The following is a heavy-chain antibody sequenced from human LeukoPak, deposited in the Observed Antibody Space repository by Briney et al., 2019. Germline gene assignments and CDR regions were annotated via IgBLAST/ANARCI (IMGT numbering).Heavy chain of an antibody. CDR3: ARAPAAAGTGPLYYYYYYMDV. Sequence: GGSLKISWRGSWYSFTSYWIGWVRQRPGEGLEWVGSIYPGGSDTRYSPSFQGQVTISADKSISTAYLQWSSLKASDTAMYYCARAPAAAGTGPLYYYYYYMDVWGKGTTVTVSS. J-gene: IGHJ6*03. V-gene: IGHV5-51*01. CDR2: IYPGGSDT. D-gene: IGHD6-13*01. CDR1: WYSFTSYW.